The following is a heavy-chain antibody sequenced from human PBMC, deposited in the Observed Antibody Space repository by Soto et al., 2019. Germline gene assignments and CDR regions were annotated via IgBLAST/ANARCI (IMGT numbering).Heavy chain of an antibody. CDR2: IYHSGST. J-gene: IGHJ6*02. D-gene: IGHD5-18*01. CDR1: GGSISSSNW. V-gene: IGHV4-4*02. CDR3: ASQQWPAV. Sequence: QVQLQESGPGLVQPSGTLSLTCAVSGGSISSSNWWSWVRQPPGKGLEWSGEIYHSGSTNYNPSLTSRITTSEDKSKNQFSMKLSAVTAADKAVHYRASQQWPAVWGQGTTVTVSS.